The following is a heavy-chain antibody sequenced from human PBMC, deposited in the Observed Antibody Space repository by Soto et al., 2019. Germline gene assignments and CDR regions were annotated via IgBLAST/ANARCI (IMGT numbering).Heavy chain of an antibody. V-gene: IGHV4-59*08. J-gene: IGHJ4*02. Sequence: PSETLSLTCTVSGGSISTYYWSWIRQPPGKGLEWIGYIYFSGSTNFTPSLKSRVTISVDTSKNQFSLKLSSVTAADTAVYYCARLETTVTTFDSWGQGTLVTVSS. CDR2: IYFSGST. CDR3: ARLETTVTTFDS. CDR1: GGSISTYY. D-gene: IGHD4-17*01.